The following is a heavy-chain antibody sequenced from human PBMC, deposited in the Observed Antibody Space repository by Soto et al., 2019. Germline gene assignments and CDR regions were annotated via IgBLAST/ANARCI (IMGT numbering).Heavy chain of an antibody. CDR1: GFSLSHYV. D-gene: IGHD3-10*01. CDR2: IRDGDAKT. Sequence: LRLSCAVSGFSLSHYVFHWVRQAPGKGLEWVAVIRDGDAKTNYATSVRGRFTVSRDMSKSSIFLQMNTLRVDDSAIYFCAREGDTHAFRGFDLWGQGTLVTVSS. V-gene: IGHV3-30*14. J-gene: IGHJ5*02. CDR3: AREGDTHAFRGFDL.